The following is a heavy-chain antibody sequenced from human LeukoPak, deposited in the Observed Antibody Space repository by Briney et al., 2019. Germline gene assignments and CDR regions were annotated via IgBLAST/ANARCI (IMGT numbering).Heavy chain of an antibody. D-gene: IGHD6-13*01. V-gene: IGHV3-30*04. J-gene: IGHJ1*01. Sequence: GGSLRLSCAASGFTFSSYAMHWVRQAPGKGLEWVAVISYDGSNKYYADSVKGRFTISRDSSKNTLYLQMNSLRAEDTAVYYCAKDRMEAAGTLDWGQGTLVTVSS. CDR1: GFTFSSYA. CDR2: ISYDGSNK. CDR3: AKDRMEAAGTLD.